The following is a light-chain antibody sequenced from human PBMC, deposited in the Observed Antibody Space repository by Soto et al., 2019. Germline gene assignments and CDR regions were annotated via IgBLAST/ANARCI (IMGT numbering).Light chain of an antibody. V-gene: IGKV3-11*01. CDR3: QQRGNWPHT. J-gene: IGKJ4*01. Sequence: EIVLTQSPAALSLSPGERAALSCRASQSVSSNFAWYQQKPGQAPRLLIFDASNRATGIPARFSGTGSGTDFTLTISSLEPEDFAVYYCQQRGNWPHTFAGGTKVEIK. CDR1: QSVSSN. CDR2: DAS.